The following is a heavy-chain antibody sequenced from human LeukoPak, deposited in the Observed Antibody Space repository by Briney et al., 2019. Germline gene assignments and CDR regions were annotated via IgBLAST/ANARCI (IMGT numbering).Heavy chain of an antibody. CDR1: GLTFSSYW. J-gene: IGHJ4*02. CDR3: ARFARSPDC. V-gene: IGHV3-7*01. D-gene: IGHD3-10*01. CDR2: IKEDGSEK. Sequence: GGSLRLSCAASGLTFSSYWMTWVRQAPGKGLEWVANIKEDGSEKNYVDSVKGRFTISRDNAKNSLYLQMNSLRAEDTAVYYCARFARSPDCWGQGTLVTVSS.